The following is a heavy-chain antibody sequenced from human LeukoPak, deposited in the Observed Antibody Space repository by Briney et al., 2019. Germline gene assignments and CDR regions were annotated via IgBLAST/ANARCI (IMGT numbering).Heavy chain of an antibody. Sequence: GGSQRLSCAASGFTFSSYAMHWVRQAPGKGLEWVAVISYDGSNKYYADSVKGRFTISRDNSKNTLYLQMNSLRAEDTAVYYCARDSYCSGGSCYSGFDYWGQGTLVTVSS. V-gene: IGHV3-30-3*01. CDR2: ISYDGSNK. J-gene: IGHJ4*02. CDR3: ARDSYCSGGSCYSGFDY. D-gene: IGHD2-15*01. CDR1: GFTFSSYA.